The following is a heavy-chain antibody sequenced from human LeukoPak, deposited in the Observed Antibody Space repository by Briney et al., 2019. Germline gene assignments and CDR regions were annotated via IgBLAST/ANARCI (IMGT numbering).Heavy chain of an antibody. CDR2: ISSSGSTI. J-gene: IGHJ4*02. D-gene: IGHD5-24*01. Sequence: GGSLRLSCVASGFSFSSYEINWVRQAPGKGLEWVSYISSSGSTIYYADSVKGRFTISRDNAKNSLYLQMNSLRPEDTAAYYCARFGYNDFDYWGQGTLVTVS. CDR3: ARFGYNDFDY. V-gene: IGHV3-48*03. CDR1: GFSFSSYE.